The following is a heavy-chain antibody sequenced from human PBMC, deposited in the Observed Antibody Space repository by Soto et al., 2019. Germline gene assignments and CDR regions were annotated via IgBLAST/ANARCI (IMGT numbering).Heavy chain of an antibody. V-gene: IGHV3-13*01. Sequence: VQLLESGGDLVQPGGSLRLSCAASGFTFSSYDFHWVRQAAGKGLEWVSGIGTAGDTYYAGSVKGRFTMSRENAKNSLYLQMNSLRAGDTAVYYCTRGAAGFDYWGLGTLVTVSS. CDR2: IGTAGDT. J-gene: IGHJ4*02. CDR3: TRGAAGFDY. D-gene: IGHD6-13*01. CDR1: GFTFSSYD.